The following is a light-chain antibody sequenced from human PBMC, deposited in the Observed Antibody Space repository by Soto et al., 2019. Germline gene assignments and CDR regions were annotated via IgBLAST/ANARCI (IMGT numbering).Light chain of an antibody. CDR3: SSYAGSNNRYV. Sequence: QSVLTQPPSASGSPGQSVTISCIGTSSDVGGYNYVSWYQQHPGEAPKLMIYEVSKRPSGVPDRFSGSKSGNTASLTVSGLQAEDEADYYCSSYAGSNNRYVFGTGTKLTVL. CDR2: EVS. J-gene: IGLJ1*01. V-gene: IGLV2-8*01. CDR1: SSDVGGYNY.